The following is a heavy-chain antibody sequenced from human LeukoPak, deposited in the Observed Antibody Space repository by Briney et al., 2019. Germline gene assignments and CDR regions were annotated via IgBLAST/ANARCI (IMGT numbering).Heavy chain of an antibody. D-gene: IGHD6-19*01. CDR3: AKDSLQTGYSSGWYGSLSY. CDR1: GFTFSSYA. CDR2: ISGSGGST. J-gene: IGHJ4*02. V-gene: IGHV3-23*01. Sequence: GGSLRLSCAASGFTFSSYAMSWVRQAPGKGLEWVSAISGSGGSTYYADSVKGRFTISRDNSKNTLYLQMNSLRAEDTAVYYCAKDSLQTGYSSGWYGSLSYWGQGTLVTVSS.